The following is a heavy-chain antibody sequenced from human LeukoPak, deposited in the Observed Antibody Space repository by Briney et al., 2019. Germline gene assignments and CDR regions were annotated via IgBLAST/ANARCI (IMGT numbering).Heavy chain of an antibody. D-gene: IGHD3-10*01. CDR1: GYSFTSYW. CDR3: ATQVYYYGSGSLFDY. J-gene: IGHJ4*02. Sequence: GESLKISCKGSGYSFTSYWIGWVRQMPGKGLEWMGIIYPGDSDTRYSPSFQGQVTISADKSISTAYLQWSSLRASDTAMYYCATQVYYYGSGSLFDYWGQGTLVTVSS. CDR2: IYPGDSDT. V-gene: IGHV5-51*01.